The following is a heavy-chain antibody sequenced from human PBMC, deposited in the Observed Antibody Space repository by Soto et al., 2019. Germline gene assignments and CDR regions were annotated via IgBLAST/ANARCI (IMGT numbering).Heavy chain of an antibody. V-gene: IGHV1-46*01. CDR3: ARSPPLMYYYDSSGYNYFDY. J-gene: IGHJ4*02. CDR1: GYTFTSYY. D-gene: IGHD3-22*01. Sequence: ASVKVSCKASGYTFTSYYMHWVRQAPGQGLEWMGIINPSGGSTSYAQKFQGRVTMTRDMSTSTVYMELSSLRSEDTAVYYCARSPPLMYYYDSSGYNYFDYWGQGTLVTVSS. CDR2: INPSGGST.